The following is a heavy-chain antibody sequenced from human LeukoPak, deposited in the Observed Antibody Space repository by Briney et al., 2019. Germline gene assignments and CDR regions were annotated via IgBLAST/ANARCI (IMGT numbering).Heavy chain of an antibody. CDR2: INHSGST. Sequence: PSETLSLTCAVYGGSFSGYYWSWIRQPPGKGLEWIGEINHSGSTNYNPSLKSRVTISVDTSKNQFSLKLSSVTAADTAVYYCARGRVVRGVILPFDYWGQGTLVTVSS. V-gene: IGHV4-34*01. CDR1: GGSFSGYY. J-gene: IGHJ4*02. D-gene: IGHD3-10*01. CDR3: ARGRVVRGVILPFDY.